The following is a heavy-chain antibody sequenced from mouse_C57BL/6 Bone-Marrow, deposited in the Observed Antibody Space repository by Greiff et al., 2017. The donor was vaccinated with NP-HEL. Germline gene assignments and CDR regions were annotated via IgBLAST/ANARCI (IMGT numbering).Heavy chain of an antibody. CDR1: GYTFTSYG. V-gene: IGHV1-81*01. J-gene: IGHJ2*01. CDR3: ARSEGPYYFDY. Sequence: QVQLQQSGAELARPGASVKLSCKASGYTFTSYGISWVKQRTGQGLEWIGEIHPRSGNTYYHEKFKGKATLTADKSSSTAYMELRSLTSEDSAVYFCARSEGPYYFDYWGQGTTLTVSS. CDR2: IHPRSGNT.